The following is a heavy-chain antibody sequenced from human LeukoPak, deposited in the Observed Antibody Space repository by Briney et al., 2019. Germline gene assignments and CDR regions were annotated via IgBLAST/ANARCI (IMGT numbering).Heavy chain of an antibody. J-gene: IGHJ3*02. CDR3: ARRRSTIFSPHAFDI. Sequence: SETLSLTCAVSGGSISSSNWWSWVRQPPGKGLEWIGEIYHSGSTNYNPSLKSRVTISVDTSKNQFSLKLSSVTAADTAVYYCARRRSTIFSPHAFDIWGQGTMVTVSS. CDR2: IYHSGST. D-gene: IGHD3-9*01. CDR1: GGSISSSNW. V-gene: IGHV4-4*02.